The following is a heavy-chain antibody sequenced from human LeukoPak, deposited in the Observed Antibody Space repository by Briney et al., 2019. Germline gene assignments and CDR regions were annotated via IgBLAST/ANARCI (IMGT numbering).Heavy chain of an antibody. V-gene: IGHV4-34*01. CDR2: VSQTGSGIT. D-gene: IGHD2-8*02. Sequence: SETLSFTCGVHGGSFSGYYWSWIRQPPGKGLEWIGEVSQTGSGITNYNPSLKGRVTISADTSKNQFALELTSVTAADTAMYYCARVALYWRDPFDFWGQGTLVTVSS. CDR1: GGSFSGYY. CDR3: ARVALYWRDPFDF. J-gene: IGHJ4*02.